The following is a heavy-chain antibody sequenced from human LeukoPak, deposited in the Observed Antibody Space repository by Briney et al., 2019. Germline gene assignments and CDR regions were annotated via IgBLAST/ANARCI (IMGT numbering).Heavy chain of an antibody. D-gene: IGHD4-17*01. J-gene: IGHJ4*02. CDR2: IYTSGST. Sequence: SETLSLTCTVSGGSISSYYWSWIRQPAGKGLEWIGRIYTSGSTNYNPSLKSRVTMSVDTSKNQFSLKLSSVTAADTAVYYCARGLGSMTTVTTLDYWGQGTLVTVSS. V-gene: IGHV4-4*07. CDR1: GGSISSYY. CDR3: ARGLGSMTTVTTLDY.